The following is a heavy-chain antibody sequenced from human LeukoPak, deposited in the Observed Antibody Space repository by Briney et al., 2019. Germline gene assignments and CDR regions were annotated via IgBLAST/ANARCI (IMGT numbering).Heavy chain of an antibody. Sequence: GESLRLSCAASGFTFSSYAMSWVRQAPGKGLEWVSAISGSGGSTYYADSVKGRFTISRDNSKHTLYLQMNSLRAEDTAVYYCAKGDYDSSGPLNYYFDYWGQGTLVTVSS. V-gene: IGHV3-23*01. D-gene: IGHD3-22*01. CDR2: ISGSGGST. CDR3: AKGDYDSSGPLNYYFDY. J-gene: IGHJ4*02. CDR1: GFTFSSYA.